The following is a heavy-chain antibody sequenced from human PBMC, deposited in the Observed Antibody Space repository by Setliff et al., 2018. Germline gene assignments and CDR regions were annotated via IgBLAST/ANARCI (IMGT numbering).Heavy chain of an antibody. CDR2: IIPMLGTP. Sequence: ASVKVSCKASGGTFSSNAISWVRQAPGQGLEWMGGIIPMLGTPNYAQKFQGRVTIIADKSTSTAYMELSSLRSEDTAVYYCARDGDSYGATVDYWGQGTLVTVSS. V-gene: IGHV1-69*10. CDR3: ARDGDSYGATVDY. CDR1: GGTFSSNA. J-gene: IGHJ4*02. D-gene: IGHD5-18*01.